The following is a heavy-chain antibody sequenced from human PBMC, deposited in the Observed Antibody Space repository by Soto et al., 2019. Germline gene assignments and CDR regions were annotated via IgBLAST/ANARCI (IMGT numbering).Heavy chain of an antibody. CDR3: AKGDDQMATKLYYYYGMDV. CDR1: GFTFSSYA. Sequence: GGSLRLSCAASGFTFSSYAMSWVRQAPGKGLEWVSAISGSGGSTYYADSVKGRFTISRDNSKNTLYLQMNSLRAEDTAVYYCAKGDDQMATKLYYYYGMDVWGQGTTVTVSS. D-gene: IGHD5-12*01. J-gene: IGHJ6*02. V-gene: IGHV3-23*01. CDR2: ISGSGGST.